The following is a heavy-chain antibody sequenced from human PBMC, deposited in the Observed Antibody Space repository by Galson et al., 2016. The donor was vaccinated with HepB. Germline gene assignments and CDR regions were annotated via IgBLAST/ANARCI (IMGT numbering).Heavy chain of an antibody. CDR3: GKDWGSLWESSGKGMDV. CDR2: ISWDGRST. CDR1: GFTFDDYT. J-gene: IGHJ6*02. Sequence: LRLSCAASGFTFDDYTMHWVRQAPGKGLEWVSLISWDGRSTYSADSVKGRFTISRDNSKNSLYLQMNSLRTEDTALYYCGKDWGSLWESSGKGMDVWGQGTTVTVSS. V-gene: IGHV3-43*01. D-gene: IGHD3-10*01.